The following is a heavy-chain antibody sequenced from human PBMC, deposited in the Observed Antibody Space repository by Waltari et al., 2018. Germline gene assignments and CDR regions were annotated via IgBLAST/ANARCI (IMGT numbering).Heavy chain of an antibody. V-gene: IGHV3-23*01. Sequence: EVQLLESGGGLVEPGGSLSLSCAASGFNFRRYAMSCVRQAPGNGLEWVSAISGSGGSTYYADSVKGRFTISRDNSKNTLYLQMNSLRAEDTAVYYCAKDTTVTGRYGMDVWGQGTTVTVSS. CDR1: GFNFRRYA. J-gene: IGHJ6*02. D-gene: IGHD4-17*01. CDR2: ISGSGGST. CDR3: AKDTTVTGRYGMDV.